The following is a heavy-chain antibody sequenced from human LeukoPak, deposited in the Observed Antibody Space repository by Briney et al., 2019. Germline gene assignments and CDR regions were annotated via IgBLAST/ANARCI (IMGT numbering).Heavy chain of an antibody. V-gene: IGHV1-46*01. Sequence: GGSLRLSCAVSGFTFSAHYIDWVRQAPGQGLEWMGIINPSGGSTSYAQKFQGRVTMTRDTSTSTVYMELSSLRSEDTAVYYCARFPKLMSWAFDPWGQGTLVTVSS. J-gene: IGHJ5*02. CDR1: GFTFSAHY. CDR2: INPSGGST. CDR3: ARFPKLMSWAFDP. D-gene: IGHD3-16*01.